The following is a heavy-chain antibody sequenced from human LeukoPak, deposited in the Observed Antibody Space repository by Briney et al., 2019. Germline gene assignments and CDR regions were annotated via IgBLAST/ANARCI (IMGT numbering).Heavy chain of an antibody. Sequence: SETLSPTCAVSSYSISSGYYWGCIRQPPGKGLEWIGSIYHSGSTYYNPSLKSRVTISVDTSKNQFSLKLSSVTAADTAVYYCARTYGGNLYYFDYWGQGTLVTVSS. CDR1: SYSISSGYY. CDR3: ARTYGGNLYYFDY. J-gene: IGHJ4*02. V-gene: IGHV4-38-2*01. D-gene: IGHD4-23*01. CDR2: IYHSGST.